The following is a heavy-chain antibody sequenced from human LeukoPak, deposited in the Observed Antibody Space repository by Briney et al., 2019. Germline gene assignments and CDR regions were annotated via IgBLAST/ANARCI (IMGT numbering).Heavy chain of an antibody. CDR3: ARDPITMIVVVNYFFDY. Sequence: PGGSLRLSCAASGFTFSSYAMHWVRQAPGKGLEWVAVISYDGSNKYYADSVKGRFTISRDNSKNTLYLQMNSLRAEDTAVYYCARDPITMIVVVNYFFDYWGQGTLVTVSS. CDR1: GFTFSSYA. CDR2: ISYDGSNK. J-gene: IGHJ4*02. V-gene: IGHV3-30-3*01. D-gene: IGHD3-22*01.